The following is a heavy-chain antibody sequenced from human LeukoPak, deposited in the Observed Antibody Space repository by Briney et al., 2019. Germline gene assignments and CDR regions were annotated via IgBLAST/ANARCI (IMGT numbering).Heavy chain of an antibody. CDR3: TRVDSGTYYDFWSGYWYAFDI. D-gene: IGHD3-3*01. V-gene: IGHV3-49*04. J-gene: IGHJ3*02. CDR2: IRSKAYGETT. CDR1: GFTFGDYA. Sequence: GRSLRLSCTASGFTFGDYAMSWVRQAPGQGLEWVGFIRSKAYGETTEYAASVKGRFTISRDDSKSIAYLQMNSLKTEDTAVYYCTRVDSGTYYDFWSGYWYAFDIWGQGTMVTVSS.